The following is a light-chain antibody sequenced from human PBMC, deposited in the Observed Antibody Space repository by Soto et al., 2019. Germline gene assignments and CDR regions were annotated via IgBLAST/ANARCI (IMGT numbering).Light chain of an antibody. Sequence: EIVLTQSPATLSLSPGERATLSCRASQSVSSYLAWYQQKPGQAPRVLIYDASNRATGIPARFSGSGSGTDFTLTISSLEPEDFASYYCQQRSNWPPVTFGGGTKVEIK. V-gene: IGKV3-11*01. CDR2: DAS. CDR1: QSVSSY. J-gene: IGKJ4*01. CDR3: QQRSNWPPVT.